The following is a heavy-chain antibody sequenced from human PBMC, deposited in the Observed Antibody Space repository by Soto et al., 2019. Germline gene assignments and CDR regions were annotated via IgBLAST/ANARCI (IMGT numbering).Heavy chain of an antibody. J-gene: IGHJ5*02. V-gene: IGHV3-30-3*01. D-gene: IGHD5-12*01. CDR1: GFTFSSYA. Sequence: QVQLVESGGGVVKPGRSVRLSCAASGFTFSSYAMHWVRQAPGQGLEWVAVISYDGGTKYYAEYVKGRFTVARDKSQNTRYLQMSSRRGEDTAVYYCASVVGGYYMGSWFDPGGQGPRVTVSS. CDR2: ISYDGGTK. CDR3: ASVVGGYYMGSWFDP.